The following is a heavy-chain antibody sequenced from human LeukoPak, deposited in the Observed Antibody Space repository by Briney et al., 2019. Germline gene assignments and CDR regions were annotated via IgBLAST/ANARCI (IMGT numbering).Heavy chain of an antibody. Sequence: ASVKVSCKASGYTFTSYYMHWVRQAPGQGLEWMGIIDPSGGSTNYAQKFQGRVTMTRDTSISTAYMELSRLRSDDTAVYYCARARIVGAVFDPWGQGTLVTVSS. J-gene: IGHJ5*02. CDR3: ARARIVGAVFDP. CDR2: IDPSGGST. CDR1: GYTFTSYY. V-gene: IGHV1-2*02. D-gene: IGHD1-26*01.